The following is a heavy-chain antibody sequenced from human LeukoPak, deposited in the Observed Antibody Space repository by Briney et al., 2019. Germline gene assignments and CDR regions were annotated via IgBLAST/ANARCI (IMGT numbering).Heavy chain of an antibody. V-gene: IGHV1-18*01. D-gene: IGHD3-22*01. Sequence: ASVKVSCKASGYTFTSYGISWVRQAPGQGLEWMGWISAYNGNTNYAQKLQGRVTMTTDTSTSTAYMELRSLRSDDTAVYYCARELYDSSGYYPHFDYWGQGTLVTVSS. CDR1: GYTFTSYG. CDR3: ARELYDSSGYYPHFDY. CDR2: ISAYNGNT. J-gene: IGHJ4*02.